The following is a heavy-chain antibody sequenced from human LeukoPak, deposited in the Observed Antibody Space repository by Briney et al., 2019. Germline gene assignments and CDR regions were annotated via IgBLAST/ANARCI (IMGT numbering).Heavy chain of an antibody. D-gene: IGHD3-3*01. CDR3: ARVRPRITIFGVVVYAFDI. Sequence: GASVKVSCKASGYTFTGYYMHWVRQAPGQGLEWMGWINPNSGGTNYAQKSQGRVTMTRDTSISTAYMELSRLRSDDTAVYYCARVRPRITIFGVVVYAFDIWGQGTMVTVSS. CDR1: GYTFTGYY. V-gene: IGHV1-2*02. J-gene: IGHJ3*02. CDR2: INPNSGGT.